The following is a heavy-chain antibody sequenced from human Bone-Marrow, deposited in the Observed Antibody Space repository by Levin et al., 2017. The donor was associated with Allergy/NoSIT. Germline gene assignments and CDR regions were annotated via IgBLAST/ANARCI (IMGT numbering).Heavy chain of an antibody. CDR3: ARRGYYDSSGYYYPFDY. V-gene: IGHV5-51*01. D-gene: IGHD3-22*01. CDR1: GYSFTSYW. Sequence: ASVKVSCKGSGYSFTSYWIGWVRQMPGKGLEWMGIIYPGDSDTRYSPSFQGQVTISADKSISTAYLQWSSLKASDTAMYYCARRGYYDSSGYYYPFDYWGQGTLVTVSS. CDR2: IYPGDSDT. J-gene: IGHJ4*02.